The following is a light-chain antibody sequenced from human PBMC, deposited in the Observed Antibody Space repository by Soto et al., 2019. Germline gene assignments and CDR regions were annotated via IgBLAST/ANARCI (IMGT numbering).Light chain of an antibody. CDR1: SSNIGAGYD. V-gene: IGLV1-40*01. Sequence: QSVLTQPPSVSGAPGQRVTISCTGSSSNIGAGYDVQWYQQLPGAAPTLLIFGIFNRPSGVSERFSGSRSGASASLVIAGLQAEDEADYFCQSYDNSLSGSEVFGTGTKVTVL. J-gene: IGLJ1*01. CDR3: QSYDNSLSGSEV. CDR2: GIF.